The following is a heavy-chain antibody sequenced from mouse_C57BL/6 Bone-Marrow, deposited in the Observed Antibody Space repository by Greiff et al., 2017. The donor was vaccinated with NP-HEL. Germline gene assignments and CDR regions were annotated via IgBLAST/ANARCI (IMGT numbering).Heavy chain of an antibody. D-gene: IGHD2-4*01. CDR1: GYTFTDYY. Sequence: EVQLQQSGPELVKPGASVKISCKASGYTFTDYYMNWVKQSPGKSLEWIGDINPNNGGTSYNQKFKGKATLTVDKSSSTGYMELRSLTSEDAAVYYCARSSYDYESWFADWGKGTLVTVSA. J-gene: IGHJ3*01. CDR2: INPNNGGT. CDR3: ARSSYDYESWFAD. V-gene: IGHV1-26*01.